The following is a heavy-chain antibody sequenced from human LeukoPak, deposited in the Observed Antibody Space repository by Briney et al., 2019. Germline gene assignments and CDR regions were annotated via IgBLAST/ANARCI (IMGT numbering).Heavy chain of an antibody. D-gene: IGHD5-24*01. Sequence: GGSLRLSCAASGLSFSRYTMSWVRQAPGKGLEWVSFIGGSGDSTYYADSVKGRFSISRDNSKNTLYLQMNSLRAEDTAVYYCAKDASFTIFYTDYWGLGTLVTVSS. CDR3: AKDASFTIFYTDY. CDR1: GLSFSRYT. CDR2: IGGSGDST. J-gene: IGHJ4*02. V-gene: IGHV3-23*01.